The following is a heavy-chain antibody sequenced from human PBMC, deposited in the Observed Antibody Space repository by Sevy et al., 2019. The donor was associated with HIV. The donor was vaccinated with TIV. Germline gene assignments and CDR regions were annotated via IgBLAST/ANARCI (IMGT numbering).Heavy chain of an antibody. CDR3: AREKYSGSYWIDHDAFDI. D-gene: IGHD1-26*01. Sequence: SETLSLTCTVSGGSISSGGYYWSWIRQHPGKGLEWIGYIYYSGSTYYNPSLKSRVTISVDTSKNQFSLKLSSVTAADTAVYYCAREKYSGSYWIDHDAFDIWGQGTMVTVSS. CDR2: IYYSGST. J-gene: IGHJ3*02. CDR1: GGSISSGGYY. V-gene: IGHV4-31*03.